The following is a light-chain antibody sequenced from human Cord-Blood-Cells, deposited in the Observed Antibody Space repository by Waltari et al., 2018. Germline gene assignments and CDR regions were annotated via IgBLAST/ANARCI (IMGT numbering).Light chain of an antibody. CDR1: SLRSYY. CDR3: NSRDSSGNHLV. V-gene: IGLV3-19*01. Sequence: SSELTQDPAVSVALGQTVRITCQGDSLRSYYASWYQQKPGQDPVLVIYGKNNRPSGTPDRFSGSSSGNTASLTITGAQAEDEADYYCNSRDSSGNHLVFGGGTKLTVL. J-gene: IGLJ3*02. CDR2: GKN.